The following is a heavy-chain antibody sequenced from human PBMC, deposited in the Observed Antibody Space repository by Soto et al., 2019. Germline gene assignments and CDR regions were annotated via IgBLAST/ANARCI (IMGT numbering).Heavy chain of an antibody. J-gene: IGHJ6*02. V-gene: IGHV4-34*01. CDR3: ARGGRITIFGCVSQDLSYYYGMDF. CDR1: GGSFSGYY. D-gene: IGHD3-3*01. Sequence: SETLSLTCAVYGGSFSGYYWSWIRQPPGKGLEWIGEINHSGSTNYNPSLKSRVTISVDTSKNQFSLKLSYVTAADTAVYYCARGGRITIFGCVSQDLSYYYGMDFWGQGTTVTVSS. CDR2: INHSGST.